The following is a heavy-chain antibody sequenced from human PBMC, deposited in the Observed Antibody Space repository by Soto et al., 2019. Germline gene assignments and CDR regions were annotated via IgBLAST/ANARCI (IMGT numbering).Heavy chain of an antibody. CDR1: GYTFTSYG. CDR3: ARDLDYGDYGAFDI. D-gene: IGHD4-17*01. V-gene: IGHV1-18*01. J-gene: IGHJ3*02. Sequence: ASVKVSCKASGYTFTSYGISWVRQAPGQRLEWMGWISAYNVNTKYAQKFQGRVTITRDTSASTAYMELSSLRSEDTVVYYCARDLDYGDYGAFDIWGQGTMVTVSS. CDR2: ISAYNVNT.